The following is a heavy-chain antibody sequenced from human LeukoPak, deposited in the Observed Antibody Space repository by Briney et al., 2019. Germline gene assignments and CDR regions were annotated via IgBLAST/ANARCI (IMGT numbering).Heavy chain of an antibody. CDR2: INPSGGST. Sequence: ASVKVSCKAFGYTFTSNYMHWVRQAPGQGPEWMGIINPSGGSTSYAQKFQGRVTMTRDMSTSTVYMELSSLRSEDTAVYYCARVASRNWFDPWGQGTLVTVSS. J-gene: IGHJ5*02. CDR3: ARVASRNWFDP. CDR1: GYTFTSNY. V-gene: IGHV1-46*01.